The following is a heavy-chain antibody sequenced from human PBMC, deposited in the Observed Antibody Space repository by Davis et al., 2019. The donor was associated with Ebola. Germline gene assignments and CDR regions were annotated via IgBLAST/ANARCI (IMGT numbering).Heavy chain of an antibody. D-gene: IGHD3-22*01. Sequence: SVKVSCKASGGTFSSYAISWVRQAPGQGLEWMGGIIPIFGTANYAQKFQGRVTITADKSTSTAYMELSSLRSEDTAVYYCARGDPYYYDGGSWFDPWGQGTLVTVSS. V-gene: IGHV1-69*06. CDR2: IIPIFGTA. CDR1: GGTFSSYA. CDR3: ARGDPYYYDGGSWFDP. J-gene: IGHJ5*02.